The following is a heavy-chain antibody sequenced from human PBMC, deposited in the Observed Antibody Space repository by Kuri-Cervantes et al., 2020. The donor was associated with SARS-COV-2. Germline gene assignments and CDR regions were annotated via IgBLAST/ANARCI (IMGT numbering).Heavy chain of an antibody. D-gene: IGHD1-1*01. CDR3: VRDGDHWNFDY. CDR2: INPDGSYT. Sequence: GGSLRLSCAASGFTVSSNYMSWVRQAPGKGLEWVSRINPDGSYTNNADSVKGRFTLSRDNAKSMLFLQMNSLRAEDTAVYYCVRDGDHWNFDYWGQGTLVTVSS. J-gene: IGHJ4*02. CDR1: GFTVSSNY. V-gene: IGHV3-74*01.